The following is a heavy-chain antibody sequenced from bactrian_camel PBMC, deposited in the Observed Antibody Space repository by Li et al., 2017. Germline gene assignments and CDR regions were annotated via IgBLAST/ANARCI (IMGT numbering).Heavy chain of an antibody. CDR3: AADSGWTPWPLREQDYRN. Sequence: DVQLVESGGGSVQAGGSLTLSCVVSGDISGAYSMGWFRQVPGKESDGVASIYSGDGSTYYADSVRGRFIISRDNEKNTLLLQMNSLQPEDSAMYYCAADSGWTPWPLREQDYRNWGQGTQVTVS. CDR2: IYSGDGST. CDR1: GDISGAYS. J-gene: IGHJ4*01. D-gene: IGHD5*01. V-gene: IGHV3S31*01.